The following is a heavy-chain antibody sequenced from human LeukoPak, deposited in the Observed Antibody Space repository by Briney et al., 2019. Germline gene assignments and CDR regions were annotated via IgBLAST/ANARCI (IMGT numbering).Heavy chain of an antibody. CDR2: INQSGST. D-gene: IGHD3-22*01. CDR3: ARVRLGDSSGYYDYYYYMDV. V-gene: IGHV4-34*01. CDR1: GESFSGYY. J-gene: IGHJ6*03. Sequence: PSETLSLTCAVYGESFSGYYWSWIRQPPGKGLEWIGEINQSGSTNYNPSLKSRVTISVDTSKNQFSLKLSSVTAADTAVYYCARVRLGDSSGYYDYYYYMDVWGKGTTVTVSS.